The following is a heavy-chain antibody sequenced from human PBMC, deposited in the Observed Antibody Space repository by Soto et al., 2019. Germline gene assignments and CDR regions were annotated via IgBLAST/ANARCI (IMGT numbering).Heavy chain of an antibody. CDR2: INAGTGNT. Sequence: QVQLVQSGAEVKKPGASVKVSCKASGYTFTSYAMHWVRQAPGQRLEWMGWINAGTGNTKYSQKFQGRVTITRDTSASTAYMELSSLRSEDTAVYYCARDRNYDFWSGYYGGQAFDYWGQGTLVTVSS. CDR3: ARDRNYDFWSGYYGGQAFDY. CDR1: GYTFTSYA. J-gene: IGHJ4*02. V-gene: IGHV1-3*01. D-gene: IGHD3-3*01.